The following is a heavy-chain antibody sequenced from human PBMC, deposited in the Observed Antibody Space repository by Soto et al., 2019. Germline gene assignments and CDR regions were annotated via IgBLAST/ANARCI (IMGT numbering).Heavy chain of an antibody. CDR3: ARGRSKTPSSGSYAFDS. D-gene: IGHD1-26*01. V-gene: IGHV1-69*02. J-gene: IGHJ4*02. CDR2: IIPILGIA. CDR1: GGTFSSYT. Sequence: SVKVSCKASGGTFSSYTISWVRQAPGQGLEWMGRIIPILGIANYAQKFQGRVTITADESTSTAYMELSSLRSEDTAVYYCARGRSKTPSSGSYAFDSWGQGTLVTVSS.